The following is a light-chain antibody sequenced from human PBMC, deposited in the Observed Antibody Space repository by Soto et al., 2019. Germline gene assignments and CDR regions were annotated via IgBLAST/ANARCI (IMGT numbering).Light chain of an antibody. J-gene: IGLJ1*01. V-gene: IGLV2-14*01. Sequence: QSVLSQPASVSWSPGQSITISCTGTSSDVGAYNYVSWYQQHPGKAPKLMIYEVNYRTSGVSERFSGSTASITASLTISGLQAEDEADYYCSSYASTSTAVFGSGTKGTVL. CDR3: SSYASTSTAV. CDR1: SSDVGAYNY. CDR2: EVN.